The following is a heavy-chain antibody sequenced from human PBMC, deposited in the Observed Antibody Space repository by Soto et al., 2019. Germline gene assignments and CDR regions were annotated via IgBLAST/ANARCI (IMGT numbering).Heavy chain of an antibody. CDR1: GFTFDDYA. CDR2: ISWNSGSI. D-gene: IGHD1-26*01. Sequence: GGSLRLSCAASGFTFDDYAMHWVRQAPGKGLEWVSGISWNSGSIAYADSVKGRFTISRDNAKNSLYVQMNSLRAEDTALYYCAGGGGSYYGFWFDPWGQGTLVTVSS. CDR3: AGGGGSYYGFWFDP. V-gene: IGHV3-9*01. J-gene: IGHJ5*02.